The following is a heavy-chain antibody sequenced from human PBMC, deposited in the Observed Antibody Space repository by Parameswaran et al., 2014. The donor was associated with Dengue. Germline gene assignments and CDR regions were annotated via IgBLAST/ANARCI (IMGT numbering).Heavy chain of an antibody. CDR2: ISAYNGNT. CDR1: GYTFTSYG. CDR3: ARVDLRLLDDAFDI. V-gene: IGHV1-18*01. J-gene: IGHJ3*02. D-gene: IGHD3-22*01. Sequence: ASVKVSCKASGYTFTSYGISWVRQAPGQGLEWMGWISAYNGNTNYAQKLQGRVTMTTDTSTSTAYMELRSLRSDDTAVYYCARVDLRLLDDAFDIWGQGTMVTVSS.